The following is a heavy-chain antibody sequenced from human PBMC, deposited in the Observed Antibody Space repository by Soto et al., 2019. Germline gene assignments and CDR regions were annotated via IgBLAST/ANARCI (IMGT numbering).Heavy chain of an antibody. CDR1: GFTFTSSA. D-gene: IGHD2-15*01. Sequence: SVKVSCKASGFTFTSSAVQWVRQARGQCLEWIGWIVVGSGNTNYAQKFQERVTITRDMSTSTAYMELSSLRSEDTAVYYCAAESGYCSGGSCQGDAFDIWGQGTMVTVSS. CDR3: AAESGYCSGGSCQGDAFDI. CDR2: IVVGSGNT. J-gene: IGHJ3*02. V-gene: IGHV1-58*01.